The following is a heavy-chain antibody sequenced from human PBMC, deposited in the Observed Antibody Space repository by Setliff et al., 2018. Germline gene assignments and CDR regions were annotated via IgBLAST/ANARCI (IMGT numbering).Heavy chain of an antibody. CDR1: GGSISSYF. V-gene: IGHV4-4*07. CDR2: IYSNENT. J-gene: IGHJ6*02. D-gene: IGHD3-10*01. CDR3: ARLSWDGLRYHGLDV. Sequence: SETLSLTCSVSGGSISSYFWNWVRQPAGKGLEWIGRIYSNENTNYNPSLKSRVTISVDTSTNQFSLKLRSVTAADTAVYYCARLSWDGLRYHGLDVWGQGTTVTVSS.